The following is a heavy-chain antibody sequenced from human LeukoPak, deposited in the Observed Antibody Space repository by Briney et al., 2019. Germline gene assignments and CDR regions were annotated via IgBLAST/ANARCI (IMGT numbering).Heavy chain of an antibody. CDR3: TTIMVPYYFDY. CDR2: IKSKTDGGTT. V-gene: IGHV3-15*01. Sequence: SGGSLRLSCAASGFTFSNVWMSWVRQAPGKGLEWVGRIKSKTDGGTTDYAAPVKGRFTISRDDSKNTLYLQMNSLKTEDTAVYYCTTIMVPYYFDYWGQGTLVTVSS. J-gene: IGHJ4*02. D-gene: IGHD3-10*01. CDR1: GFTFSNVW.